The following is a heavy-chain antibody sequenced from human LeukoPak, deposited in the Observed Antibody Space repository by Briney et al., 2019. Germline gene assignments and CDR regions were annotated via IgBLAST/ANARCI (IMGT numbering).Heavy chain of an antibody. Sequence: SETLSLTCTVSGGSISSYYWSWIRQPPGKGLEWIGYIYYSGSTNYNPSLKSRVTISVDTSKNQFSLKLSSVTAADTAVYYCARDLRFGYYYHHDAFDIWGQGTMVTVSS. J-gene: IGHJ3*02. CDR2: IYYSGST. D-gene: IGHD2-15*01. CDR3: ARDLRFGYYYHHDAFDI. CDR1: GGSISSYY. V-gene: IGHV4-59*01.